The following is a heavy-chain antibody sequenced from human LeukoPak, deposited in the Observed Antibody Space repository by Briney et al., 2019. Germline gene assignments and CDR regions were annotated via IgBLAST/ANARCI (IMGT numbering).Heavy chain of an antibody. D-gene: IGHD3-3*02. CDR3: ARDPFLGLALFDH. CDR1: GYTFTGYY. CDR2: INPNSGGT. J-gene: IGHJ4*02. V-gene: IGHV1-2*02. Sequence: SVMVSCKASGYTFTGYYMHWVRQAPGQGLEWMGWINPNSGGTNYAQKFQGRVTMTRDTSISTAYMELSRLRSDDTAVYYCARDPFLGLALFDHWGQGTLVNVSS.